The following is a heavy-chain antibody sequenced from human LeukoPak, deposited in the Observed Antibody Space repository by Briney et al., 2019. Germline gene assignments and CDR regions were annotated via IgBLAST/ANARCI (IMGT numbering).Heavy chain of an antibody. CDR3: ARDYYDSRGEAFDI. Sequence: SETLSLTCTVSGDSIGSHYWSWIRQPPGKGLEWIGYIFYIGSTNYNPSLKSRVTISVDTSKNQFSLKLNSVTAADTAVYYCARDYYDSRGEAFDIWGQGTMVTVSS. J-gene: IGHJ3*02. D-gene: IGHD3-22*01. CDR1: GDSIGSHY. V-gene: IGHV4-59*11. CDR2: IFYIGST.